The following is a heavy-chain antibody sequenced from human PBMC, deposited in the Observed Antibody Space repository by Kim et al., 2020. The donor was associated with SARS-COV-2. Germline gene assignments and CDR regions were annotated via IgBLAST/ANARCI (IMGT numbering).Heavy chain of an antibody. CDR3: TRANSDWCHDY. Sequence: GGSLRLSCAASGFTFSNTWMYWVRQAPGKGLVWVSRISSDGSSTTYADSVKGRFTISRDNAENAVYLQMNSLRVDDTAVYYCTRANSDWCHDYWGQGTLVTVSS. CDR1: GFTFSNTW. V-gene: IGHV3-74*01. J-gene: IGHJ4*02. D-gene: IGHD2-8*02. CDR2: ISSDGSST.